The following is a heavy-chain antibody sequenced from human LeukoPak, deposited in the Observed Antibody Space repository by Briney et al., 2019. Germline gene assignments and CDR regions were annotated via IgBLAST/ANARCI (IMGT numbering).Heavy chain of an antibody. CDR2: ISYDGSNK. J-gene: IGHJ3*02. D-gene: IGHD3-10*01. CDR3: ANGYYYGSGSYYKEAFDI. CDR1: GFTFSNHG. Sequence: GGSLRLSCAASGFTFSNHGMHWVRQAPGKGLEWVVVISYDGSNKYYADSVKGRFTISRDNSKNTLYLQMNSLRAEDTAVYYCANGYYYGSGSYYKEAFDIWGQGTMVTVSS. V-gene: IGHV3-30*18.